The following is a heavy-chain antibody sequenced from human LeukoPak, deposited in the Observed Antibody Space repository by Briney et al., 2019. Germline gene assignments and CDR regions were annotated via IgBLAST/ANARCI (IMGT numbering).Heavy chain of an antibody. CDR2: IYHTGGT. CDR3: AGPIYEAVEQ. J-gene: IGHJ4*02. CDR1: GGSIFGYS. D-gene: IGHD3-3*01. V-gene: IGHV4-59*08. Sequence: SETLSLTCTVSGGSIFGYSWSCFWRPPGKGLEGWGYIYHTGGTSHNPSFKRRVTSSVDSSKNEFSLKLRFVTAADTAVYYYAGPIYEAVEQWGQGTLVTVSS.